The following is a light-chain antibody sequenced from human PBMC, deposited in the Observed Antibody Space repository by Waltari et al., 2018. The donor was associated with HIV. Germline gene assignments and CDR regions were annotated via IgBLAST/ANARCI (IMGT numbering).Light chain of an antibody. J-gene: IGLJ3*02. Sequence: SYELTQPPSASVSPGQTARISCSGDALPTQYVFWYQQRPGQAPVMVIQRDKERPSGIPDRFSGSSAGTTVTLTISGVQAEDEADYYCQSADSTGTYWVFGGGTKLTVL. V-gene: IGLV3-25*03. CDR2: RDK. CDR3: QSADSTGTYWV. CDR1: ALPTQY.